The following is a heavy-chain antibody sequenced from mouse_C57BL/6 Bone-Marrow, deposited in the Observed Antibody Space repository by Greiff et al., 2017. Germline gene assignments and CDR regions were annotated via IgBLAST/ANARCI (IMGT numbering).Heavy chain of an antibody. CDR2: IDPSDSYT. D-gene: IGHD1-1*01. J-gene: IGHJ3*01. V-gene: IGHV1-59*01. Sequence: VQLQQPGAELVRPGTSVKLSCKASGYTFTSYWMHWVKQRPGQGLEWIGVIDPSDSYTNSNQKFKGKATLTVNTSSSTAYMQLSSLTSEDSAVYYCATYYYGMAWFAYWGQGTLVTVSA. CDR3: ATYYYGMAWFAY. CDR1: GYTFTSYW.